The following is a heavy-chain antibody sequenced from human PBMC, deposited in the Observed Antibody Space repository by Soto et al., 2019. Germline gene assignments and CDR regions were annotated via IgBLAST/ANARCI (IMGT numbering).Heavy chain of an antibody. CDR2: ISDSGAST. V-gene: IGHV3-23*01. D-gene: IGHD6-13*01. CDR3: AKAAWVPAQSSWYYFDQ. CDR1: GFTFSSYA. J-gene: IGHJ4*02. Sequence: GGSLRLSCAASGFTFSSYAMNWVRQAPGKGLEWVSLISDSGASTYYADSVKGRFTISRDKSKNTLHLHMSSLRAEDTAIYYCAKAAWVPAQSSWYYFDQWGQGTLVTVSS.